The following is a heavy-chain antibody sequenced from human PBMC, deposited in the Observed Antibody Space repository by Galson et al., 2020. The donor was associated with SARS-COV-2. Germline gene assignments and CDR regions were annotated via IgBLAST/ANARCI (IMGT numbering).Heavy chain of an antibody. Sequence: TGGSLRLSCAASGLTVSDNYMCWVRQAPGKGLEWVSGIYSGGSTYYADSVKGRFTISRDNTKNTLHLQMNSLRAEDTAVYYCARDGRAYWNYYNGMDDWGQGTTVTVSS. CDR3: ARDGRAYWNYYNGMDD. CDR1: GLTVSDNY. D-gene: IGHD3-16*01. V-gene: IGHV3-66*01. CDR2: IYSGGST. J-gene: IGHJ6*02.